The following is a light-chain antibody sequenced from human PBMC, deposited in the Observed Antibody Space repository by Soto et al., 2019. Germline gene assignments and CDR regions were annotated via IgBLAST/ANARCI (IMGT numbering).Light chain of an antibody. J-gene: IGLJ2*01. Sequence: QSALTQPASVSGSPGQSITISCTGTSSDVGGYNYVSWYQQHPGKAPKLMIYDVSNRPSGVSNRFSGSKSGNTASLTISGLQAEDEADYYCSSYTSSSTSYVVFGGGTTVTVL. V-gene: IGLV2-14*01. CDR1: SSDVGGYNY. CDR3: SSYTSSSTSYVV. CDR2: DVS.